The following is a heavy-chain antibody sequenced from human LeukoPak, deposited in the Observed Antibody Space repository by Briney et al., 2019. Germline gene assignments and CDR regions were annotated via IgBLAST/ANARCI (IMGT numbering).Heavy chain of an antibody. J-gene: IGHJ4*02. Sequence: SEALSLTCAVYGGSLSAYYWSWIRQPPGKGLEWIGEINHSGSTNYNPSLKSRVTISVDTSKNQFSLKLSSVTAADTAVYYCATMGYCTSTTCPRVFDYWGQGILVTVSS. V-gene: IGHV4-34*01. CDR3: ATMGYCTSTTCPRVFDY. CDR2: INHSGST. D-gene: IGHD2-2*01. CDR1: GGSLSAYY.